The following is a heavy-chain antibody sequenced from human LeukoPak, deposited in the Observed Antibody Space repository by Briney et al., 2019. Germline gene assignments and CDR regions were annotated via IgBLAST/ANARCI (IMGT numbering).Heavy chain of an antibody. J-gene: IGHJ3*01. V-gene: IGHV3-53*01. CDR3: VRAVHHLFSDSSGYYGDAFDV. CDR1: GFSVRTNY. D-gene: IGHD3-22*01. Sequence: PGGSLRLSCAASGFSVRTNYMSWVRQAPGKGLEWVSVIYSGGTIRYADSVKGRFTISRDNSRDTLHLQMNSLRVDDTAVYYCVRAVHHLFSDSSGYYGDAFDVWGQGTVVTVSS. CDR2: IYSGGTI.